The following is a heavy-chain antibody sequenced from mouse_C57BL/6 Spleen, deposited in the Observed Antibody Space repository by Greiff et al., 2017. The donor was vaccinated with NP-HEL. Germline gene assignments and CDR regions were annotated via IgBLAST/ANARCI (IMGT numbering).Heavy chain of an antibody. CDR1: GYTFTSYW. CDR3: ASPYDNGSSTFGC. D-gene: IGHD1-1*01. V-gene: IGHV1-53*01. J-gene: IGHJ2*01. CDR2: INPSNGGN. Sequence: QVQLQQPGTELVKPGASVKQSCKASGYTFTSYWMHWVKQRPGQGLEWIGNINPSNGGNNYNEKFKSKATLTVDKSSSTAYMQPSSLTSRDSAVYYCASPYDNGSSTFGCCGQGTTLTVSP.